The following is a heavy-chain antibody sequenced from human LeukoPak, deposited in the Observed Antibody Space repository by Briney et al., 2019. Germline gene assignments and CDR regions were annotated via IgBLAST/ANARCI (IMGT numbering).Heavy chain of an antibody. Sequence: SETLSLTCAVYGGSFSGYYWSWIRQPPGQGLEWIGEINHSGSTNYNPSLKSRVTISVDTSKNQFSLKLSSVTAADAAVYYCARGNPLSRTRGTKSVGTVVTPLSFDYWGQGTLVTVSS. D-gene: IGHD2-21*02. V-gene: IGHV4-34*01. CDR1: GGSFSGYY. CDR3: ARGNPLSRTRGTKSVGTVVTPLSFDY. CDR2: INHSGST. J-gene: IGHJ4*02.